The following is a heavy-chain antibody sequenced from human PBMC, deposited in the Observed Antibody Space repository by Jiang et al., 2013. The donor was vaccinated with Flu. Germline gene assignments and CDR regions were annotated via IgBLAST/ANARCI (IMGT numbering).Heavy chain of an antibody. CDR3: SSIRRDGDAFDY. V-gene: IGHV1-69*04. CDR1: GDSFMSDN. D-gene: IGHD5-24*01. Sequence: SGAEVKKPGSSVKVSCKASGDSFMSDNSISWVRQAPGQGLEWMGRIIPILGITRYAQKFEGRVTVTADKSTKTAYMELRGLRSDDTAIYFCSSIRRDGDAFDYWGQGTLVTVSS. CDR2: IIPILGIT. J-gene: IGHJ4*02.